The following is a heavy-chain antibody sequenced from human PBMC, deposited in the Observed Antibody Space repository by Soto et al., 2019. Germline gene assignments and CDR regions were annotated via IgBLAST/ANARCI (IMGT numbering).Heavy chain of an antibody. CDR3: SKLSGTSSTCYFPGWFDP. CDR1: GDSSSGGASF. D-gene: IGHD2-2*01. V-gene: IGHV4-30-4*03. Sequence: QVQLQESGPGLVKPSETLSLTCTVSGDSSSGGASFWSWIRQPPGKGLEWIANVYYSGSSYYNPYLKSRITISVDTTKIQFSLQLKSMTAADTAVYYCSKLSGTSSTCYFPGWFDPWGQGTLVTVSS. J-gene: IGHJ5*02. CDR2: VYYSGSS.